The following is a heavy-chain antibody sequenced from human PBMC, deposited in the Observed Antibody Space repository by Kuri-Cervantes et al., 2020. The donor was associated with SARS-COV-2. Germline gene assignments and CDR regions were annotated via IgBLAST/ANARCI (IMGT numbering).Heavy chain of an antibody. D-gene: IGHD4-17*01. V-gene: IGHV4-61*02. J-gene: IGHJ4*02. CDR2: IYTSGST. Sequence: SETLSLTCSVSGGSASSGSYYWSWVRQPAGKGLEWIGRIYTSGSTNYNPSLKSRVTMSIDTSKDQFSLKLSSVTAADTAVYYCARLGLRQTLYYFDYWGQGTLVTVSS. CDR1: GGSASSGSYY. CDR3: ARLGLRQTLYYFDY.